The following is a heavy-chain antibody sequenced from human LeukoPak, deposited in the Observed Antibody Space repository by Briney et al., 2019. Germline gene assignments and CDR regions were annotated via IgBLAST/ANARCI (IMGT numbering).Heavy chain of an antibody. V-gene: IGHV1-2*02. CDR1: GYTFTGYY. Sequence: GASVKVSCKASGYTFTGYYMHWVRQAPGQGLEWMGWINPNSGGTNYAQKFQGRVTMTRDTSISTAYMELSRLRSDDTAVYYCARVGIAARRNAFDIWGQGTMVTVSS. CDR2: INPNSGGT. J-gene: IGHJ3*02. D-gene: IGHD6-6*01. CDR3: ARVGIAARRNAFDI.